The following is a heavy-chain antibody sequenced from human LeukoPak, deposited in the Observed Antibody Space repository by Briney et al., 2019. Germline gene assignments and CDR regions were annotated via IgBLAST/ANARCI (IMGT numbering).Heavy chain of an antibody. CDR3: AKGVQLWYHYYGMDV. J-gene: IGHJ6*02. CDR2: ISSNGGST. CDR1: GFSFSRYA. Sequence: PGGSLRLSCSASGFSFSRYAMHWVRQAPGKGLEYVSGISSNGGSTHYADSVKGRFTISRDNAKKTLYLQMSSLRGEDTAVYYCAKGVQLWYHYYGMDVWGQGTTVIVSS. D-gene: IGHD5-18*01. V-gene: IGHV3-64*04.